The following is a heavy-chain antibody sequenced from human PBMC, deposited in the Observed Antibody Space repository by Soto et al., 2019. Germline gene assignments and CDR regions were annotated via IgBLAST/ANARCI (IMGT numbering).Heavy chain of an antibody. Sequence: QVQLVESGGGVVQPGTSLRLSCAASGFTFSTYAMHWVRQAPGKGLEWVAMISKDGNDQYYAYSVKGRFTVSRDNSKNSVSLQMHSLRPDDTAFYYCAKDRWESTPYFDSWGQGTLVHVSS. D-gene: IGHD1-26*01. CDR1: GFTFSTYA. CDR2: ISKDGNDQ. V-gene: IGHV3-30*18. CDR3: AKDRWESTPYFDS. J-gene: IGHJ4*02.